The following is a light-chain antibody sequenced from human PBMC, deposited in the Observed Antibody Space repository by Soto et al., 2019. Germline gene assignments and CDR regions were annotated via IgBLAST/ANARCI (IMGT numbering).Light chain of an antibody. V-gene: IGLV2-8*01. CDR1: SSDVGRYNY. CDR3: SSHTSTSTWV. CDR2: GVT. J-gene: IGLJ3*02. Sequence: QSALTQPPSASGSPGQSVTFSCTGTSSDVGRYNYVSWYQQHPGKAPKLLIYGVTQRPSGVPDRFSGSKSGNTASLTVSGLQDEDEGYYYCSSHTSTSTWVFGAGTQLTVL.